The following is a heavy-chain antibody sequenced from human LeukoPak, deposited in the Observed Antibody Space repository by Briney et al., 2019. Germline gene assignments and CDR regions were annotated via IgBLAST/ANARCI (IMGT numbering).Heavy chain of an antibody. CDR3: ARVETFFGAVPDTDAFDI. CDR2: IYYSGST. V-gene: IGHV4-30-4*08. J-gene: IGHJ3*02. CDR1: GGSISSGDYY. D-gene: IGHD3-3*01. Sequence: SETLSLTXTVSGGSISSGDYYWSWIRQPPGKGLEWIGYIYYSGSTYYNPSLKSRVIISIDTSNNQFSLKLRSVTAADTAVYYCARVETFFGAVPDTDAFDIWGQGTMVTVSS.